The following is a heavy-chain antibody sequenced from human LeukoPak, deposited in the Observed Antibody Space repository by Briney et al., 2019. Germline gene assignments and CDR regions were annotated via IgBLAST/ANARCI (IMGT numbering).Heavy chain of an antibody. D-gene: IGHD2-21*01. CDR2: IYTSGST. CDR3: PRHIANLSRREYYFDY. J-gene: IGHJ4*02. CDR1: GGSIRSYY. V-gene: IGHV4-4*07. Sequence: SETLALTCSGSGGSIRSYYGSWIRQPAGKGVEGSGRIYTSGSTNNNPSLKSRVTMSVDTSKNQFSLKLSSVTAAATAVYYCPRHIANLSRREYYFDYWGQGTLVTVSS.